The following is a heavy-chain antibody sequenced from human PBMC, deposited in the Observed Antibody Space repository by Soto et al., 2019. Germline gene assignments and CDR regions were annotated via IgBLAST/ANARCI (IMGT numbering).Heavy chain of an antibody. J-gene: IGHJ4*02. CDR1: GFTFSSYA. V-gene: IGHV3-30-3*01. CDR3: AVDYYDSSGPLDY. Sequence: GXSLRLSCAASGFTFSSYALHWVRQAPVKGLEWVAVISYDGSNKYYADSVKGRFTISRDNSKNTLYLQMNSLRAEDTAVYYCAVDYYDSSGPLDYWGQGTLVTVSS. CDR2: ISYDGSNK. D-gene: IGHD3-22*01.